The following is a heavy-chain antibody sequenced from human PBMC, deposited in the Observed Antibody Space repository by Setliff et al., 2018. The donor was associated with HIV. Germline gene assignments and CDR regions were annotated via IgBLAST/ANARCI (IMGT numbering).Heavy chain of an antibody. V-gene: IGHV4-59*08. CDR1: GGSIRSYY. Sequence: ASETLSLTCSVTGGSIRSYYWSWIRQSPGKGLEWIGDIYYSGMTNYNPSLQSRVTISVDTSKNQFFLKLSSVTAPDTAIYYCARQTWEYYDTLTGYYRSPKNFDSWGQGTLVTVSS. J-gene: IGHJ4*02. CDR3: ARQTWEYYDTLTGYYRSPKNFDS. D-gene: IGHD3-9*01. CDR2: IYYSGMT.